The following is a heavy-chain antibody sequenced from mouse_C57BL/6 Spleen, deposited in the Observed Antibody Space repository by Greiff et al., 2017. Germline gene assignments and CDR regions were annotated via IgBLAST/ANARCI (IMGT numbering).Heavy chain of an antibody. CDR3: SRWSRVRAMDY. CDR1: GYSFTDHT. V-gene: IGHV1-78*01. CDR2: IYPSDGST. J-gene: IGHJ4*01. Sequence: VQLQQSDAELVKPGASVKISCKVSGYSFTDHTIHWMQQRPEKGLEWIGYIYPSDGSTKYNEKFKGKATLTADKSSSTAYMQLNSLTSEDSAVXCCSRWSRVRAMDYWGQGTSVTVTS. D-gene: IGHD2-14*01.